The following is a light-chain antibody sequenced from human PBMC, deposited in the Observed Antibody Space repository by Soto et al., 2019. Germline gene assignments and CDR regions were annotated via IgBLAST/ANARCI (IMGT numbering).Light chain of an antibody. CDR3: QQSYSTPIT. J-gene: IGKJ5*01. Sequence: DTQMTQSPSTLSASVGDRVTITCRASQSIGSWLAWYQQKPGKAPKLLIYAASSLQSGVPSRFSGSGSGTDFTLTISSLQPEDFATYYCQQSYSTPITFGQGTRLEIK. V-gene: IGKV1-39*01. CDR1: QSIGSW. CDR2: AAS.